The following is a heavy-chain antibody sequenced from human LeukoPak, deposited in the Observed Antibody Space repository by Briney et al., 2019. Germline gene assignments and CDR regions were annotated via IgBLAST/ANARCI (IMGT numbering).Heavy chain of an antibody. Sequence: GGSLRLSCAASGFTFSSYGMHWVRQAPGKVLEWVAVIWYDGSNKYYADSVKGRFTLSRDNCKNTLYLQMNSLRAEDTAVYYCAKDSTYYYDSRGSTAGPLDYWGQGTLVTVSS. J-gene: IGHJ4*02. CDR3: AKDSTYYYDSRGSTAGPLDY. D-gene: IGHD3-22*01. V-gene: IGHV3-33*06. CDR2: IWYDGSNK. CDR1: GFTFSSYG.